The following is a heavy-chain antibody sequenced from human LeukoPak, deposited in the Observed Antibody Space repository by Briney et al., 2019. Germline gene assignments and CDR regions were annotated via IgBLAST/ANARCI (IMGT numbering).Heavy chain of an antibody. D-gene: IGHD5-12*01. CDR3: AKDGLYSGYGYDAFDI. CDR1: GFTFSSYW. Sequence: GGSLRLSCAASGFTFSSYWMSWVRQAPGKGLEWVANIKQDGSEKYYVDSVKGRFTISRDNAKNSLYLQMNSLRAEDTAVYYCAKDGLYSGYGYDAFDIWGQGTMVTVSS. CDR2: IKQDGSEK. V-gene: IGHV3-7*01. J-gene: IGHJ3*02.